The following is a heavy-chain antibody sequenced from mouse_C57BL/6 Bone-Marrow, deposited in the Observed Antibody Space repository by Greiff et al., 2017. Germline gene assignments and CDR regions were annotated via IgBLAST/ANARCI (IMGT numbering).Heavy chain of an antibody. V-gene: IGHV14-3*01. CDR2: IDPANGNT. Sequence: EVQGVESVAELVRPGASVKLSCTASGFNIKNTYMHWVKQRPEQGLEWIGRIDPANGNTKYAPKFQGKATITADTSSNTAYLQLSSLTSEDTAIYYCARGITTVVATPDWCAYWGQGTLVTVSA. CDR1: GFNIKNTY. J-gene: IGHJ3*01. CDR3: ARGITTVVATPDWCAY. D-gene: IGHD1-1*01.